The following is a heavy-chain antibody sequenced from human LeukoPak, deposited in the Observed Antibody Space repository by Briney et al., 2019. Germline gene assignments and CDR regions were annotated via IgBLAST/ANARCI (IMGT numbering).Heavy chain of an antibody. V-gene: IGHV1-18*01. J-gene: IGHJ4*02. CDR1: GYTFSSYG. CDR3: ARDRTYYYGYYFDY. CDR2: IGAYNGNT. D-gene: IGHD3-10*01. Sequence: ASVKVSCKASGYTFSSYGISWVRQAPGQGLEWMGWIGAYNGNTNYAQKLQGRVTMTTDTSTSTAYMELRSLRSDDTAVYYCARDRTYYYGYYFDYWGQGTLVTVSS.